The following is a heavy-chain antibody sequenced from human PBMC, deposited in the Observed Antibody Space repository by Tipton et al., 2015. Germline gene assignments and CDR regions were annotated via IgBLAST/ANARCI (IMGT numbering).Heavy chain of an antibody. Sequence: GSLRLSCAVSGFPFSTYVINWVRLAPGKGLEWVSAIGGTSGSTYYADSVRGRFIISGDKSSNTVYLHINSLRAEDSAVYYCAKDMGSSWGFDYWGQGTLVTVSS. J-gene: IGHJ4*02. V-gene: IGHV3-23*01. D-gene: IGHD2-2*01. CDR2: IGGTSGST. CDR3: AKDMGSSWGFDY. CDR1: GFPFSTYV.